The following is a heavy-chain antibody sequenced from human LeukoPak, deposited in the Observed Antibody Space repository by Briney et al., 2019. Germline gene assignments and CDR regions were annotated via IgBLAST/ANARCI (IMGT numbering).Heavy chain of an antibody. CDR3: ARLGDYVFDY. D-gene: IGHD4-17*01. V-gene: IGHV4-59*01. CDR2: IYYSGST. Sequence: SETLSLTCTVSGGSISSYYWSWNRQPPGRGLEWIGYIYYSGSTNYNPSLKSRVTISVDASKNQFSLKLSSVTAADTAVYYCARLGDYVFDYWGQGTQVTVSS. CDR1: GGSISSYY. J-gene: IGHJ4*02.